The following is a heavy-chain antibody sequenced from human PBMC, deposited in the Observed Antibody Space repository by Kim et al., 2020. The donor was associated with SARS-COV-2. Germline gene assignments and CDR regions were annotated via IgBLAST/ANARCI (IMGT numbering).Heavy chain of an antibody. D-gene: IGHD3-22*01. Sequence: GGSLRLSCAASGFTFSSYGMHWVRQAPGKGLEWVAVIWYDGSNKYYADSVKGRFTISRDNSKNTLYLQMNSLRAEDKAVYYCAKAWLRGYYYYGMDVWGQGTTVTVSS. V-gene: IGHV3-33*06. CDR2: IWYDGSNK. CDR3: AKAWLRGYYYYGMDV. CDR1: GFTFSSYG. J-gene: IGHJ6*02.